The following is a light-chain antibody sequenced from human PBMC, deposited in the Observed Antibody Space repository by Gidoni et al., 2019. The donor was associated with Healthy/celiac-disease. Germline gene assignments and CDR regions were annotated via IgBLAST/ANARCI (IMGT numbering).Light chain of an antibody. V-gene: IGKV1-8*01. J-gene: IGKJ1*01. CDR1: QGISSY. CDR2: AAS. CDR3: QQYYSYPPT. Sequence: AIRMTQSPSSLSASTGDRVTITCRASQGISSYLACYQQKPGKAPKLLIYAASTLQSGVPSRFSGSGSGTDFTLTISCLQSEDFATYYCQQYYSYPPTFGQGTKVEIK.